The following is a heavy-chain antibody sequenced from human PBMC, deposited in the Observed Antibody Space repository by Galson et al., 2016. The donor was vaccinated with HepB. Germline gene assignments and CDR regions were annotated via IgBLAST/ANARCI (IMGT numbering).Heavy chain of an antibody. D-gene: IGHD3-16*01. Sequence: SVKVSCKASGGSFRDLAINWVRQAPGQGLEWMGGIVPIFDAPNYARKFQGRVTITADTSTSTAYMELDSLPSEDTAVYFCATDVLGLFDYWGQGTLVTVSS. CDR2: IVPIFDAP. J-gene: IGHJ4*02. CDR3: ATDVLGLFDY. V-gene: IGHV1-69*06. CDR1: GGSFRDLA.